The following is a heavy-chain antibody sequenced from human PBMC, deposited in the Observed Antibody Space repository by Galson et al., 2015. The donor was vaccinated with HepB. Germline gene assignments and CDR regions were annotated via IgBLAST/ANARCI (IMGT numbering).Heavy chain of an antibody. Sequence: SLRLSCAASGFTSSSYAMHWVRQAPGKGLEWVAVISYDGSNKYYADSVKGRFTISRDNSKNTLYLQMNSLRAEDTAVYYCARSLAAVLRGYFDYWGQGTLVTVSS. CDR1: GFTSSSYA. D-gene: IGHD6-13*01. V-gene: IGHV3-30*04. J-gene: IGHJ4*02. CDR2: ISYDGSNK. CDR3: ARSLAAVLRGYFDY.